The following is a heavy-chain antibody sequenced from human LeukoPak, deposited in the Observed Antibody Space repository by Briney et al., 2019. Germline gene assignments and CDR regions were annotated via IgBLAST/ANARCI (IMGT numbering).Heavy chain of an antibody. J-gene: IGHJ4*02. CDR1: RFTFSSYS. Sequence: GGSLRLSCAASRFTFSSYSMNWVRQAPGKGLEWVSSISSSSSYIYYADSVKGRFTISRDNAKNSLYLQMNSLRAEDTAVYYCARDPSVVPAAMDDYWGQGTLVTVSS. CDR2: ISSSSSYI. V-gene: IGHV3-21*01. CDR3: ARDPSVVPAAMDDY. D-gene: IGHD2-2*01.